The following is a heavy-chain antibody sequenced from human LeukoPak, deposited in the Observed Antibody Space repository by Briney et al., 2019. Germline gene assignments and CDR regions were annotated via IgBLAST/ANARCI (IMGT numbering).Heavy chain of an antibody. CDR2: IYSSGSP. D-gene: IGHD1-26*01. V-gene: IGHV4-61*02. Sequence: PSQTLSLTCTVSGGSINSGIYYWSWLRQPAGKGLEWIGRIYSSGSPDYNPSIKSRVTLSVDTSKNQFSLKLTSVTAADTAVYYCARGSWESNNWFDPWGQGTLVTVSS. CDR3: ARGSWESNNWFDP. CDR1: GGSINSGIYY. J-gene: IGHJ5*02.